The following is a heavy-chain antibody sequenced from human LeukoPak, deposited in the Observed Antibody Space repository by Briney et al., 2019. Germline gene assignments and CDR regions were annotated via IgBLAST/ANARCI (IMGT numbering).Heavy chain of an antibody. V-gene: IGHV3-74*01. CDR2: ISVDGSST. J-gene: IGHJ6*02. Sequence: GGSLRLSCAASGFTFSRFSMHWVRQAPGKGLVWVSRISVDGSSTNYADSVKSRFTISRDNSKNTLYLQMNSLRAEDTAVYYCAQSGGTDVWGQGTTVTVSS. CDR3: AQSGGTDV. CDR1: GFTFSRFS.